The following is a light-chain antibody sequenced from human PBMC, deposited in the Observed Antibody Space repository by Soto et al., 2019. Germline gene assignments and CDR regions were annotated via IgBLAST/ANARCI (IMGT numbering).Light chain of an antibody. CDR2: EAS. CDR1: QSITNW. Sequence: DIQMTQSPATLSASVGDSVTITCRASQSITNWLAWYQLKPGQAPKLLIHEASNLHSGVSSRFTGSGSGTDFTLTITGLQHEDFATYYCQQYKSYWTFGQGTRVDLK. V-gene: IGKV1-5*03. J-gene: IGKJ1*01. CDR3: QQYKSYWT.